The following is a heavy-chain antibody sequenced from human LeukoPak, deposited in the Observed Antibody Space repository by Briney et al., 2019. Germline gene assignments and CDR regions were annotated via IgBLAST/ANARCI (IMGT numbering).Heavy chain of an antibody. V-gene: IGHV4-59*08. CDR2: IYYSGST. CDR1: GGSISSYY. J-gene: IGHJ5*02. Sequence: PSETLSLTCTVSGGSISSYYWSWIRQPPGKGLEWIGLIYYSGSTNYNPSLKSRVTISVDTSKNQFSLKLSSVTAADTAVYYCARSIAAANNWFDPWGQGTLVTVSS. CDR3: ARSIAAANNWFDP. D-gene: IGHD6-13*01.